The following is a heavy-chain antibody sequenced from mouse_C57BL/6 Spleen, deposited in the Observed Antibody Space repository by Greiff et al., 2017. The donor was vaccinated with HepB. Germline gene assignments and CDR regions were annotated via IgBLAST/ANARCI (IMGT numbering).Heavy chain of an antibody. CDR2: IDPETGGT. V-gene: IGHV1-15*01. CDR1: GYTFTDYE. CDR3: TTTMVTTGDWYFDV. Sequence: VQLQQSGAELVRPGASVTLSCKASGYTFTDYEMHWVKQTPVHGLEWIGAIDPETGGTAYNQKFKGKAILTADKSSSTAYMELRSLTSEDSAVYYFTTTMVTTGDWYFDVWGTGTTVTVSS. J-gene: IGHJ1*03. D-gene: IGHD2-2*01.